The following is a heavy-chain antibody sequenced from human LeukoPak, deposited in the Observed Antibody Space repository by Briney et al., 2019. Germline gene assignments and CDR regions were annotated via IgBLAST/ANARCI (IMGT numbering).Heavy chain of an antibody. CDR2: ISYDGSNK. CDR3: ARGGNIVVVPAAILSHFDY. V-gene: IGHV3-30-3*01. Sequence: GGSLRLSCAASGFTFSSYWMNWARQAPGKGLEWVAVISYDGSNKYYADSVKGRFTISRDNSKNTLYLQMNSLRAEDTAVYYCARGGNIVVVPAAILSHFDYWGQGTLVTVSS. CDR1: GFTFSSYW. J-gene: IGHJ4*02. D-gene: IGHD2-2*02.